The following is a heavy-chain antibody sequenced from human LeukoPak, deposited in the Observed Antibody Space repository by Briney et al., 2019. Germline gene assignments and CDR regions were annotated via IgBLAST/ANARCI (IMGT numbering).Heavy chain of an antibody. V-gene: IGHV5-51*01. CDR3: ARRMIVTTSDYYYYYMDV. CDR1: GYSFTSYW. CDR2: IYPGDSDT. D-gene: IGHD3-22*01. J-gene: IGHJ6*03. Sequence: GESLKISCKGSGYSFTSYWIGWVRQMPGKGLEGMGIIYPGDSDTRYSPSFQGQVTISADKSISTAYLQWSSLKASDTAMYYCARRMIVTTSDYYYYYMDVWGKGTTVTVSS.